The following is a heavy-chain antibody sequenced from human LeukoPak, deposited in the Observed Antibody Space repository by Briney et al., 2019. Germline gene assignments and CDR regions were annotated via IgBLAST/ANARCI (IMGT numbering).Heavy chain of an antibody. V-gene: IGHV1-69*04. J-gene: IGHJ4*02. CDR1: GGTFSSYA. D-gene: IGHD5-24*01. Sequence: GASVKVSCKASGGTFSSYAISWVRQAPGQGLEWTGRIIPILGIANYAQKFQGRVTITADKSTSTAYMELSSLRSEDTAVYYCARESDGYFDYWGQGTLVTVSS. CDR2: IIPILGIA. CDR3: ARESDGYFDY.